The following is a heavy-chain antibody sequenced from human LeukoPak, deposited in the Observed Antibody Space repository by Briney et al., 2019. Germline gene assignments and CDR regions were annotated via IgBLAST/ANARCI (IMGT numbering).Heavy chain of an antibody. D-gene: IGHD2-15*01. CDR1: GVSISSSNSY. CDR3: AREWSGFDF. J-gene: IGHJ3*01. Sequence: SETLSLTCTVSGVSISSSNSYWGWIRQPPGKGLEWIGSIYYSGNTYYNASLKSQVSISIDTSKNQFSLRLISVTAADTAVYYCAREWSGFDFWGQGIMVTVSS. CDR2: IYYSGNT. V-gene: IGHV4-39*02.